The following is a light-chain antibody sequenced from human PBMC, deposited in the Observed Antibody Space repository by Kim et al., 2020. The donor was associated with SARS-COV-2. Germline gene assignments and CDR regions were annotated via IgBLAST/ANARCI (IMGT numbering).Light chain of an antibody. CDR1: QNINSW. Sequence: DIQMTQSPSTLSASVGDRVTFTCRASQNINSWLAWYQQKPGKAPKLLIFDASILESGVSSRFSGSGSGTEFTLTVSSLQPDDFATFYCQQYNSYPVTFGQGTKLEI. V-gene: IGKV1-5*01. J-gene: IGKJ2*01. CDR3: QQYNSYPVT. CDR2: DAS.